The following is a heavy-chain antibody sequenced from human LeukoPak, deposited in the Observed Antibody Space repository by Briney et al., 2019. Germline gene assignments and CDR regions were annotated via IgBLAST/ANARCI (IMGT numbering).Heavy chain of an antibody. V-gene: IGHV3-15*01. D-gene: IGHD3-9*01. Sequence: GGSLRLSCAASGFTFSNAWMSWVRQAPGKGLEWVGRIKSKTDGGTTDYAAPVKGRFTISRDNSKNTLYLQMNSLRAEDTAVYYCARGAYYDILTGPKGTTYQHWGQGTLVTVSS. CDR2: IKSKTDGGTT. CDR1: GFTFSNAW. CDR3: ARGAYYDILTGPKGTTYQH. J-gene: IGHJ1*01.